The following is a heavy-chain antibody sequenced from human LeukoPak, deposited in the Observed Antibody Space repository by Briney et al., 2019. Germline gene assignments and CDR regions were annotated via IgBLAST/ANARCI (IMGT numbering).Heavy chain of an antibody. CDR1: GFPFSSYA. D-gene: IGHD2-2*01. V-gene: IGHV3-30*04. Sequence: PGRSLRLSCAPSGFPFSSYAMHWVPQAPGEGLEGVADISYDGRNKYYADPVKGRFPLPRENSKNTLYLQMNSLRAEDTAVYCCARGLVVPGSEGWFDRGGQGTLVTVPS. CDR2: ISYDGRNK. J-gene: IGHJ5*02. CDR3: ARGLVVPGSEGWFDR.